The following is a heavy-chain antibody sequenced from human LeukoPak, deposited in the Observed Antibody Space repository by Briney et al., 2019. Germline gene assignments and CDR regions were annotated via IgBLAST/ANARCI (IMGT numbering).Heavy chain of an antibody. V-gene: IGHV1-69*13. Sequence: SVKVSCKASGGTFSSYAISWVRQAPGQWLEWMGGIIPIFGTANYAQKFQGRVTITADESTSTAYMELSSLRSEDTAVYYCARARDTYYYDSSGYYFDYWGQGTLVTVSS. CDR1: GGTFSSYA. CDR3: ARARDTYYYDSSGYYFDY. D-gene: IGHD3-22*01. J-gene: IGHJ4*02. CDR2: IIPIFGTA.